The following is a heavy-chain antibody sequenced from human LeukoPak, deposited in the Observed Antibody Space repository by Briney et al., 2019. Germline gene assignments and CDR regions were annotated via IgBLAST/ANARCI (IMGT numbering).Heavy chain of an antibody. CDR2: IYPGDSDT. V-gene: IGHV5-51*01. Sequence: GASLKISCKGSGYSFTSYWIGWVRQMSGKGLEWMGIIYPGDSDTRYSPSDQGQVTISVDKSISTAYLQWSSLKASATAMYYCARPYCSGGSCYLYYFDYWGQGTLVTVSS. D-gene: IGHD2-15*01. J-gene: IGHJ4*02. CDR3: ARPYCSGGSCYLYYFDY. CDR1: GYSFTSYW.